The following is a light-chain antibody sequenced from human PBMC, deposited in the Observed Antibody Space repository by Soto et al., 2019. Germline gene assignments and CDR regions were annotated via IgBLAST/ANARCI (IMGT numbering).Light chain of an antibody. V-gene: IGLV1-44*01. Sequence: QSVLTQPPSVSGTPGQGVTISCSGSTSNIGENSVGWLQQLPGTAPKVVIYVTNKRPAGGPDRFAASKSGNSAYLDISGLQSEDEAYYYCAAWDGSLNGHVFGTGTKVTVL. CDR3: AAWDGSLNGHV. CDR1: TSNIGENS. J-gene: IGLJ1*01. CDR2: VTN.